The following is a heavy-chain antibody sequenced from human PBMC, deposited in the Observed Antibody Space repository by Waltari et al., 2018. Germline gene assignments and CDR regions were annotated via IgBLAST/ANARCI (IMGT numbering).Heavy chain of an antibody. Sequence: EVQLVESGGGLVQPGGSMRLSCAASGFTFSSYAMSWVRQAPGKGLEWVSAISGSGGSTYYADSVKGRFTISRDNSKNTLYLQMNSLRAEDTTVYYCAKDPSQSTSFDYWGQGTLVTVSS. J-gene: IGHJ4*02. CDR2: ISGSGGST. V-gene: IGHV3-23*04. CDR1: GFTFSSYA. CDR3: AKDPSQSTSFDY.